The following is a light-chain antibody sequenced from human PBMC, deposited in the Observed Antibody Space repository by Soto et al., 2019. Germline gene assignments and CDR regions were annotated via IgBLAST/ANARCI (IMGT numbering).Light chain of an antibody. CDR1: QLISNY. J-gene: IGKJ4*01. V-gene: IGKV3-11*01. CDR2: DAS. Sequence: DMVLTQSPATLSLYRGETATLSCRANQLISNYLAWYQKKPGQAPRLLIYDASNRATGIPARFSGSGSGTDFTLTISRLETEDFAVYDCQQRGNWTLTFCEGTKVEIK. CDR3: QQRGNWTLT.